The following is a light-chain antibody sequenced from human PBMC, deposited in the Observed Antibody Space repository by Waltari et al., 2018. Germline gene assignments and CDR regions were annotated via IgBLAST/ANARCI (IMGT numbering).Light chain of an antibody. Sequence: DIVMTQSPDSLAVSLGERATINCKSSQSVLYSSNNKNYLAWYKQKAGQPPKLLIYWASTRASGVPDRCSGSGSGTDFTLTISSLQAEDEAVYYCQQYDASPLTFGGGTKVEIK. CDR3: QQYDASPLT. CDR2: WAS. CDR1: QSVLYSSNNKNY. J-gene: IGKJ4*01. V-gene: IGKV4-1*01.